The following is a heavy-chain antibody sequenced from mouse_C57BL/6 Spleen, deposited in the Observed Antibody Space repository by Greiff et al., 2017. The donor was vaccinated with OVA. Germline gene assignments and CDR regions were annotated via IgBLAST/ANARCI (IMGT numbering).Heavy chain of an antibody. CDR3: ARVPTGVVATDYAMDY. Sequence: EVKLMESGGGLVQPGGSLSLSCAASGFTFTDYYMSWVRQPPGKALEWLGFIRNKANGYTTEYSASVKGRFTISRDNSQSILYLQMNALRAEDSATYYCARVPTGVVATDYAMDYWGQGTSVTVSS. V-gene: IGHV7-3*01. J-gene: IGHJ4*01. D-gene: IGHD1-1*01. CDR2: IRNKANGYTT. CDR1: GFTFTDYY.